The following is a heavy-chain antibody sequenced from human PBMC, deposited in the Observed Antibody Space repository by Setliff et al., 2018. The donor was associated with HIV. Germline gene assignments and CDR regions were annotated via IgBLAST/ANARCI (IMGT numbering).Heavy chain of an antibody. CDR2: IYYSGNP. D-gene: IGHD3-10*01. V-gene: IGHV4-31*03. J-gene: IGHJ4*02. CDR1: GGSISSGYYY. Sequence: SETLSLTCTVSGGSISSGYYYWSWIRQHPGKGLEWIGYIYYSGNPYHSPSLESRVTISIDTSKNQFSLELSSVTAADTAVYYCARGLNYYGSGSYLPLGYWGQGTLVTVSS. CDR3: ARGLNYYGSGSYLPLGY.